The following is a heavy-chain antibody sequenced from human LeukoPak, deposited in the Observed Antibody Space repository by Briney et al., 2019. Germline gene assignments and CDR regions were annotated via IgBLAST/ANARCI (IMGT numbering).Heavy chain of an antibody. Sequence: GGSLRLSCAASGFTFSSCWMRWVRQAPGKGREWVANIKQDGSEKYYVDSVKGRFTISRDNAKNSLYLQMNSLRAEDTAVYDCARERYCSSTSCLTDAFDIWGQGTMVTVSS. D-gene: IGHD2-2*01. CDR1: GFTFSSCW. V-gene: IGHV3-7*01. J-gene: IGHJ3*02. CDR2: IKQDGSEK. CDR3: ARERYCSSTSCLTDAFDI.